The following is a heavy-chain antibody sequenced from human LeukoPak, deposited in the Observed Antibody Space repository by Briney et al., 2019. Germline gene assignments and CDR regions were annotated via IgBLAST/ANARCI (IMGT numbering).Heavy chain of an antibody. D-gene: IGHD3-22*01. CDR3: ARENYYFDSSLDY. V-gene: IGHV3-7*01. CDR2: IKQDGSEK. J-gene: IGHJ4*02. CDR1: GSTFSNYW. Sequence: GGSLRLSCAASGSTFSNYWMSWVRQAPGKGLEWVANIKQDGSEKYYVDSVKGRFTISRDNAKNSLFLQMNSLRAEDTAVYYCARENYYFDSSLDYWGQGTLVTVSS.